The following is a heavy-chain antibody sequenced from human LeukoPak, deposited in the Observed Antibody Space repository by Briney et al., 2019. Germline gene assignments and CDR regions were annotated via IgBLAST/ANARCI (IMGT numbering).Heavy chain of an antibody. V-gene: IGHV4-39*01. CDR3: ARLPCRSTSCYGGFDY. CDR2: IYYSGST. J-gene: IGHJ4*02. Sequence: SGRGLLKPSETVSLTCTVSGGSISSSSYYWGWIRQPPGKGLEWIGSIYYSGSTYYNPSLKSRVTISVDTSKNQFSLKLSSVTAADTAVYYCARLPCRSTSCYGGFDYRGQGTLVTVSS. CDR1: GGSISSSSYY. D-gene: IGHD2-2*01.